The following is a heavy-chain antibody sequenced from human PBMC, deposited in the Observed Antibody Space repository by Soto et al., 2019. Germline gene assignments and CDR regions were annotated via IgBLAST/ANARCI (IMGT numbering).Heavy chain of an antibody. CDR2: ISYDGSNK. Sequence: VQLVESGGGVVQPGRSLRLSCAASGFTFSSYGMHWVRQAPGKGLEWVAVISYDGSNKYYADSVKGRFTISRDNSKNTLYLQMNSLRAEDTAVYYCAKDWAGYDSSGYYVPFDYWGQGTLVTVSS. V-gene: IGHV3-30*18. CDR1: GFTFSSYG. D-gene: IGHD3-22*01. J-gene: IGHJ4*02. CDR3: AKDWAGYDSSGYYVPFDY.